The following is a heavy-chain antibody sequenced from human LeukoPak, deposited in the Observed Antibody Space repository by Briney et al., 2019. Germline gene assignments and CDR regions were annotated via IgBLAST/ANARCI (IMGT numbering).Heavy chain of an antibody. CDR3: ARGLDSSGYYYEDY. V-gene: IGHV3-53*01. CDR2: IYRGGST. CDR1: GFTVSSNY. D-gene: IGHD3-22*01. Sequence: GGSLRLSCAASGFTVSSNYMSWVRQAPGKGLEWVSAIYRGGSTYYAAPVKGRFTISRDNSKNTLYLKMNSLRAETTALYYCARGLDSSGYYYEDYWGQGTLVTVSS. J-gene: IGHJ4*02.